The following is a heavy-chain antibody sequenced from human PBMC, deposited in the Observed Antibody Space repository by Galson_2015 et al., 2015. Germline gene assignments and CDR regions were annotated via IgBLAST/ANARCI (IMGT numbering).Heavy chain of an antibody. CDR2: IYYSGST. J-gene: IGHJ6*02. CDR1: GGSISSSSYY. D-gene: IGHD5-18*01. V-gene: IGHV4-61*05. Sequence: SEPLSLTCPVSGGSISSSSYYWGWIRQPPGKGLEWIGYIYYSGSTNYNPSLKSRVTISVVTSKNQFSLKLSSVTAAVTAVYYCARGGDTAMAKYYYYGMDVWGQGTTVTVSS. CDR3: ARGGDTAMAKYYYYGMDV.